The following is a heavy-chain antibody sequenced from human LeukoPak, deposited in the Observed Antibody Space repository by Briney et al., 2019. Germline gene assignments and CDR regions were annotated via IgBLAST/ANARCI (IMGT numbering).Heavy chain of an antibody. J-gene: IGHJ4*02. D-gene: IGHD3-22*01. Sequence: SETLSLTCTVSDYSIGSGYSWGWIRQPPGKGLEWIATISHDGTTFYNPSLKSRVTMTLDTSRNQFSLRLSSVTAADTAVYYCARDLSVYYYYYFDFWGQRTLVTVSS. CDR3: ARDLSVYYYYYFDF. CDR1: DYSIGSGYS. V-gene: IGHV4-38-2*02. CDR2: ISHDGTT.